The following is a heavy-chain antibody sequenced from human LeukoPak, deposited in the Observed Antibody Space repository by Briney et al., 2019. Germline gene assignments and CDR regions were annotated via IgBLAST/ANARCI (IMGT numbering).Heavy chain of an antibody. CDR3: AKEPYDSGSFRTDYYYMDV. D-gene: IGHD3-10*01. J-gene: IGHJ6*03. CDR2: INPNSGGT. CDR1: GYTFTGYY. V-gene: IGHV1-2*02. Sequence: ASVKVSCKASGYTFTGYYMHWVRQVPGQGLEWMGWINPNSGGTNYAQKFQGRVTVTRDTSISTAYMELSRLRSDDTAVYYCAKEPYDSGSFRTDYYYMDVWGKGTTVTISS.